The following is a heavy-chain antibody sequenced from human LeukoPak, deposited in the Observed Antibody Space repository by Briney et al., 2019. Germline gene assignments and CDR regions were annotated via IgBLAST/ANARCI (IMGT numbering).Heavy chain of an antibody. Sequence: ASVKVSCKASGYTFTSYAMNWVRQAPGQGLEWMGWINTNTGNPTYAQGFTGRFVFSLDTSVSTAYLQISSLKAEGTAVYYCARDGGDIAARQDAFDIWGQGTMVTVSS. J-gene: IGHJ3*02. CDR3: ARDGGDIAARQDAFDI. D-gene: IGHD6-6*01. CDR2: INTNTGNP. CDR1: GYTFTSYA. V-gene: IGHV7-4-1*02.